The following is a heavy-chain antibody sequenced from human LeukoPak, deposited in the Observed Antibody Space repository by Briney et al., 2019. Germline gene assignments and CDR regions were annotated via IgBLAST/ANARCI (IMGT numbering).Heavy chain of an antibody. Sequence: PSETLSLTCAVSGGSISSSDWWSWVRQPPGKGLEWIGEIYHSGTTNYNPSLKSRVTISVDTSKNQFSLKLSSVTAADTAVYYCARGSLRRGYYYNWFDPWGQGTLVTVSS. D-gene: IGHD3-22*01. V-gene: IGHV4-4*02. CDR3: ARGSLRRGYYYNWFDP. CDR1: GGSISSSDW. J-gene: IGHJ5*02. CDR2: IYHSGTT.